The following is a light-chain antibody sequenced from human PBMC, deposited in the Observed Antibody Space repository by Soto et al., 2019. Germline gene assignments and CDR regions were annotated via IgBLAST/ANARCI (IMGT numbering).Light chain of an antibody. V-gene: IGLV1-40*01. J-gene: IGLJ1*01. CDR2: GNS. CDR1: SSNIGAGYA. Sequence: QSALTQPPSVSGAPGQRVTISCTGSSSNIGAGYAVHWYQQLPGTAPKLLIYGNSNRPSGVPDRFSGSKSGTSASLAITGLQAEDEADYYCQSYDSSLSGYVFGTGTKLTVL. CDR3: QSYDSSLSGYV.